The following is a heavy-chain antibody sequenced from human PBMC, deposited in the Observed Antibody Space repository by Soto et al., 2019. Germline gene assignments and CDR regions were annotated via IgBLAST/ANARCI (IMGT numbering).Heavy chain of an antibody. V-gene: IGHV3-23*01. J-gene: IGHJ4*02. CDR3: AKDLRPDGVWDFDY. CDR1: GFTFSSYT. CDR2: INSGGRT. Sequence: EVQLLESGGDLVQPGGFLRLSCAASGFTFSSYTMTWVRQAPGKGLEWVSGINSGGRTYYADSVKGRFTISRDDSKNTLYLQIISLRAEDTAVYYCAKDLRPDGVWDFDYWGQGTLVTVSS. D-gene: IGHD4-17*01.